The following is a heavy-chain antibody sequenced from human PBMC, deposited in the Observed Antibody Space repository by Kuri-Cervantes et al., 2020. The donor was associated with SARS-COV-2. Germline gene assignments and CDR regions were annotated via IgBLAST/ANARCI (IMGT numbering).Heavy chain of an antibody. V-gene: IGHV4-4*07. D-gene: IGHD1-1*01. CDR3: ARRSFQPRYYYYYYYMDV. CDR2: IYTSGST. Sequence: SETLSLTCTVSGGSISSYYWSWIRQPAGKGLEWIGRIYTSGSTNYNPSLKSRVTMSVDTSKNQFSLKLSSVTAADTAVYYCARRSFQPRYYYYYYYMDVWGKGTTVTVSS. CDR1: GGSISSYY. J-gene: IGHJ6*03.